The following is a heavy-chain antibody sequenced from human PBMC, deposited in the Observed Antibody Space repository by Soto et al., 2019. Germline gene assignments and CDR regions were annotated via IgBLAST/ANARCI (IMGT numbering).Heavy chain of an antibody. CDR3: AHKSRRYAYCFDQ. Sequence: QITLKESGPTLAKPTQTLTLTCSFSGFSLSTRGVGVGWIRQPPGKALEWLALIFWDDDKWYSPSLRSRVTITDATCNNEVLPRLTNTDPMVSDTYYCAHKSRRYAYCFDQWGQGTLVTVSS. CDR1: GFSLSTRGVG. J-gene: IGHJ4*02. V-gene: IGHV2-5*02. D-gene: IGHD5-12*01. CDR2: IFWDDDK.